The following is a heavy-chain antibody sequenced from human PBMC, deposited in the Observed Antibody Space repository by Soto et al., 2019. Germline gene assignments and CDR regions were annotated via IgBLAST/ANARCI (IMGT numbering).Heavy chain of an antibody. CDR3: AREKTPMSPHYFYYGMDV. CDR2: VYSGGGT. J-gene: IGHJ6*02. D-gene: IGHD3-9*01. CDR1: GGSLRGYS. Sequence: SETLSLTCTVSGGSLRGYSWSWIRQSPGKGLEWIGYVYSGGGTNYSPSFMGRVTISVDTTDNQFSLKPNSVTAVDTAVYYCAREKTPMSPHYFYYGMDVWGQGTTVTVSS. V-gene: IGHV4-59*01.